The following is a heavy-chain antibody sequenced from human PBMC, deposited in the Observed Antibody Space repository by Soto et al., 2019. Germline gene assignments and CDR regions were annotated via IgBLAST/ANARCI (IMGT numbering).Heavy chain of an antibody. J-gene: IGHJ4*02. CDR2: ISWDGGNT. D-gene: IGHD4-17*01. CDR3: AKDTSWTIDY. V-gene: IGHV3-43*01. Sequence: PGGSLRLSCAASGFTFDDYTMHWVRQAPGKGLEWVSMISWDGGNTYYADSVKGRFTISRDNSKNSLYLQMNSLRTEDTALYYCAKDTSWTIDYWGQGTLVTV. CDR1: GFTFDDYT.